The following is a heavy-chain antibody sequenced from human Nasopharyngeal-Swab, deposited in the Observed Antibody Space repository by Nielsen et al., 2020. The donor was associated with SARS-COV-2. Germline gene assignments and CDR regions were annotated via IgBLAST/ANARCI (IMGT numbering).Heavy chain of an antibody. V-gene: IGHV7-4-1*02. CDR2: INTNTGNP. Sequence: ASVQVSCKTSGYTFTNYAMNWVRQAPGQGLEWMGWINTNTGNPTYAQGFTGRFVFSLDTSVSTAYLQISSLKAEDTAVYYFARLSSGYYDYYFDYWGQGTLVTVSS. D-gene: IGHD3-22*01. J-gene: IGHJ4*02. CDR3: ARLSSGYYDYYFDY. CDR1: GYTFTNYA.